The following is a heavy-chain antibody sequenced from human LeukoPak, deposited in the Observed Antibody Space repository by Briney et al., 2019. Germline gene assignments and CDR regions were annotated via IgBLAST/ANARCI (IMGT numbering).Heavy chain of an antibody. CDR3: ARDLGYDTFVY. D-gene: IGHD3-16*01. CDR2: IKEDGSQK. J-gene: IGHJ4*02. Sequence: PGGSLRLSCAVSGFTFSSYWMSWVRQAPGKGLEWVANIKEDGSQKYYVDSVKGRFTISRDNAKNSLYLQINSLRAEDTAVYYCARDLGYDTFVYWGQGTLVTVSS. V-gene: IGHV3-7*01. CDR1: GFTFSSYW.